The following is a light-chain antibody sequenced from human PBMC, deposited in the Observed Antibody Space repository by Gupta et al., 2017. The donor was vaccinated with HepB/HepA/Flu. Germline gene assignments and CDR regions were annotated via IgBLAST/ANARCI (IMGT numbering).Light chain of an antibody. CDR1: SSNIGSNY. CDR3: ATWDDSLSGYV. Sequence: QSVLTQPPSASGTPGQRVTISCSGSSSNIGSNYVYWYQQFPGTAPKLLIYRNNQRPSGVPDRFSGSKSGPSASLAISGLRSDDEADYYCATWDDSLSGYVFGNGTNVTVL. CDR2: RNN. V-gene: IGLV1-47*01. J-gene: IGLJ1*01.